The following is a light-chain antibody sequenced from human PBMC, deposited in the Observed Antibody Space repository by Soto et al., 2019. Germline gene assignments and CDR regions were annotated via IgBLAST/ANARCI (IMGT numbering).Light chain of an antibody. Sequence: EIVMTQSPATLSVSPGERATLSCRASQSVSSNLAWYQQKPGQAPSLLIYGASTRGTGIPARFSGSGSGTEFTLTISSLQSEDFAVYYCQQYNNWPPGTFGQGTKVEIK. CDR3: QQYNNWPPGT. V-gene: IGKV3-15*01. CDR2: GAS. J-gene: IGKJ1*01. CDR1: QSVSSN.